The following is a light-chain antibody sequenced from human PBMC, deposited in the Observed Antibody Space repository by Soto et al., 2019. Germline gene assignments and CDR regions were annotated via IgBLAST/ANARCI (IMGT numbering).Light chain of an antibody. V-gene: IGKV1-33*01. CDR1: QDISNY. J-gene: IGKJ3*01. Sequence: IWMTQSPSLLSASTGDRVTITCQASQDISNYLNWYQQKLGKAPKLLIYDASNLEPGVPSRFSGSGSGTEFIFTISSLQPEDIATYYCQQYDTLSFTFGPGTKVDIK. CDR3: QQYDTLSFT. CDR2: DAS.